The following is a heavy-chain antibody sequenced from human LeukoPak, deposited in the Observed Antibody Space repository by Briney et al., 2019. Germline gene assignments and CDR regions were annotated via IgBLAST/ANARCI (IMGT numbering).Heavy chain of an antibody. CDR1: GFSFTTYW. CDR2: INSDGSDT. CDR3: ARGGGDHAFDV. D-gene: IGHD2-21*02. Sequence: GGSLRLSCAASGFSFTTYWMHWVRRGPGKGLVWVSRINSDGSDTIYADSVKGRFTTSRDNAKNTVYLQMDSLRAEDTAVYYCARGGGDHAFDVWGQGTMVTVSS. V-gene: IGHV3-74*01. J-gene: IGHJ3*01.